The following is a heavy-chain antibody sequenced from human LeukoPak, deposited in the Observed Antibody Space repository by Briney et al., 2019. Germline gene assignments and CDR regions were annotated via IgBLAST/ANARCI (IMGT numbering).Heavy chain of an antibody. CDR2: IYYSGST. CDR1: GGSISSSSYY. Sequence: SETLSLTCTVSGGSISSSSYYWGWIRQPPGKGLEWIGSIYYSGSTYYNPSLKSRVTISVDTSKNQFSLKLSSVTAADTAVYYCARQGGDFWSGYYRGYFDYWGQGTLVTVSS. J-gene: IGHJ4*02. V-gene: IGHV4-39*01. CDR3: ARQGGDFWSGYYRGYFDY. D-gene: IGHD3-3*01.